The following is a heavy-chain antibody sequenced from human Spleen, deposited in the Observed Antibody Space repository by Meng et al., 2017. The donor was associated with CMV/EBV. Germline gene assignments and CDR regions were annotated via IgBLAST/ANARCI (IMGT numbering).Heavy chain of an antibody. V-gene: IGHV3-21*01. CDR1: GFTFSNYN. Sequence: ASGFTFSNYNMNWVRQAPGKGLEWVSSISSSSTYIYYADSLRGRFTISRDNAKNSLYLQMNSLRAKDTAVYYCARSRVPTQASGDYWGQGTLVTVSS. D-gene: IGHD3-10*01. J-gene: IGHJ4*02. CDR3: ARSRVPTQASGDY. CDR2: ISSSSTYI.